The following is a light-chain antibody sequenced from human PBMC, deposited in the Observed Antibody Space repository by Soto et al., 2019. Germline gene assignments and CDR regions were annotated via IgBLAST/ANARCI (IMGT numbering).Light chain of an antibody. J-gene: IGKJ1*01. V-gene: IGKV1-39*01. CDR2: AAS. Sequence: DIQLTQSPDSLSASAGDRVTISCRASQRISNSLNWYQQRSGKAPKLLISAASNLQSGVPSRFSGSGSGTYFTLTISSLQPEDFATYYCQQSFGTPRTFGQGTKVEIK. CDR1: QRISNS. CDR3: QQSFGTPRT.